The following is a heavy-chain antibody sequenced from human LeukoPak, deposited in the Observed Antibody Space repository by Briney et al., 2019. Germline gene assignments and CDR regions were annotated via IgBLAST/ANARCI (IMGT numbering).Heavy chain of an antibody. Sequence: GGSLRLSCAASGFTLSTYGVHWVRQAPGKGLEWVAVTWNDGSKGEYADSVKGRFTVSRDNSKNTLFLQMDSLRVDDTAVYYCARDRAAASPSDYWGQGTLVTVSS. CDR3: ARDRAAASPSDY. V-gene: IGHV3-33*01. CDR2: TWNDGSKG. CDR1: GFTLSTYG. J-gene: IGHJ4*02. D-gene: IGHD6-13*01.